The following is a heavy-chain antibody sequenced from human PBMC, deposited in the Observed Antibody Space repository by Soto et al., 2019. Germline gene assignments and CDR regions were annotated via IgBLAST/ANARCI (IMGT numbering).Heavy chain of an antibody. D-gene: IGHD4-17*01. CDR1: GGSVTNSSYY. Sequence: LSLTCTVSGGSVTNSSYYWGWIRQSPGKGLEWIGSVYYRGRSYSKSSVKSRVTISVDTSKNRFSLSLNSVTASDTAVYFCVSQRTTVPTQAYFDYWGPGALVTVSS. J-gene: IGHJ4*02. V-gene: IGHV4-39*01. CDR2: VYYRGRS. CDR3: VSQRTTVPTQAYFDY.